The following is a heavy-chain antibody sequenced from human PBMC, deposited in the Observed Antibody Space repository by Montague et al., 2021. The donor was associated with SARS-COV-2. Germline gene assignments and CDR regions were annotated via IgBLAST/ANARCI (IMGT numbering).Heavy chain of an antibody. V-gene: IGHV4-31*03. J-gene: IGHJ2*01. Sequence: TLSLTCTVSGASISSGGYYWSCIRQHTGKGLEWIGYIDYSGSTYYNRSLKSRVTISVDTSKNQFSLKLSSVTAADTAVYYCASSSAPSITIFVVSNTYWYFDLWGRGAQVTVSS. CDR2: IDYSGST. CDR3: ASSSAPSITIFVVSNTYWYFDL. D-gene: IGHD3-3*01. CDR1: GASISSGGYY.